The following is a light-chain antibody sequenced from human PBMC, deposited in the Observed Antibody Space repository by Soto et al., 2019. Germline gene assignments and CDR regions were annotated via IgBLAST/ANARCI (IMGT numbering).Light chain of an antibody. V-gene: IGLV1-44*01. J-gene: IGLJ2*01. Sequence: QSEVTQTPSASGTPGQRVTISCSGSSSNIGDSPVDWYQQVPGAAPKLLIYSTNQRPSGVPDRFSGSKSGTSASLAISGLQSEDEAEYFCAVWIGSLNTVVFGGGTKLTVL. CDR2: STN. CDR1: SSNIGDSP. CDR3: AVWIGSLNTVV.